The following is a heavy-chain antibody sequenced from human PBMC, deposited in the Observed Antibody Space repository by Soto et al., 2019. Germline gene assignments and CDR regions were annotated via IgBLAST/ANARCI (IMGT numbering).Heavy chain of an antibody. D-gene: IGHD2-15*01. V-gene: IGHV3-9*01. CDR2: ITWNSGKI. J-gene: IGHJ4*01. CDR3: VKDSYADFHRVLSTAEYFFDY. CDR1: GFTFDDYA. Sequence: GGSLKLSCTASGFTFDDYAMHWVRQGPGRGLEWVSGITWNSGKIAYADSVKGRFTIARDDDNNSLYLQMNSLRPEDTALYYCVKDSYADFHRVLSTAEYFFDYWGHGTLVTVSS.